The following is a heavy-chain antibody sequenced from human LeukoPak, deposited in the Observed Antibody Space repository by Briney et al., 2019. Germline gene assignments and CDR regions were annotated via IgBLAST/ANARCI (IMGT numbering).Heavy chain of an antibody. Sequence: GGSLRLSCAASGFTFSSYGMHWVRQAPGKGLEWVAFIRYDGSNKYYADSVKGRFTISRDNSKNTLYLQMYSLRAEDTAVYYCAKDISSNWAYFDYWGQGTLVTVSS. D-gene: IGHD7-27*01. J-gene: IGHJ4*02. CDR2: IRYDGSNK. CDR1: GFTFSSYG. V-gene: IGHV3-30*02. CDR3: AKDISSNWAYFDY.